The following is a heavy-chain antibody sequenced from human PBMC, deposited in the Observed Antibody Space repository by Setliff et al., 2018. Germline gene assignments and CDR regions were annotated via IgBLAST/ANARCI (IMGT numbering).Heavy chain of an antibody. Sequence: PSETLSLTCTVSGGSVNSGYGNWNWLRQPAGKGLEWIGHINRRGSTNFTPSLKSRVTISLDTSKNQFSLNLTSVTAADTAVYYCARATSGWYSAYYYYMDVWGKGTTVTVSS. CDR2: INRRGST. CDR1: GGSVNSGYGN. D-gene: IGHD6-19*01. J-gene: IGHJ6*03. V-gene: IGHV4-61*09. CDR3: ARATSGWYSAYYYYMDV.